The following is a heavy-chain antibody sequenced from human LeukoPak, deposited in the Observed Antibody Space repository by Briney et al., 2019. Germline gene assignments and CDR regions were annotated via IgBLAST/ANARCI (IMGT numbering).Heavy chain of an antibody. J-gene: IGHJ4*02. V-gene: IGHV1-69*02. Sequence: SVKVSCKASGGTFSSYTISWVRQAPGQGLEWMGRIIPILGIANYAQKFQGRVTITADKSTSTAYMELSSLRSEDTAMYYCARREGQNDFDYWGQGTLVTVSS. CDR2: IIPILGIA. CDR1: GGTFSSYT. CDR3: ARREGQNDFDY. D-gene: IGHD1-1*01.